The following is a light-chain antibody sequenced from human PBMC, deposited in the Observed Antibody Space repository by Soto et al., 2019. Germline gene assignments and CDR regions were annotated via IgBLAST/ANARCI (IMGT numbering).Light chain of an antibody. Sequence: QSVLTQPPSVSAAPGQKVTISCSGSNSNIGNSYVYWYQQFPGAAPKLLMYENAKRASGIPDRFSGSKSGAAATLAITGIQTGDGADYYCGTWDSGLSGFVFGTGTKVTVL. V-gene: IGLV1-51*02. CDR1: NSNIGNSY. J-gene: IGLJ1*01. CDR2: ENA. CDR3: GTWDSGLSGFV.